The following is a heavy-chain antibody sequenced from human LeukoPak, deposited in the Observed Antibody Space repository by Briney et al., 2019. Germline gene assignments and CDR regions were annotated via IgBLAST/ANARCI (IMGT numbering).Heavy chain of an antibody. CDR1: GFTFSKYA. CDR3: AKDGGGYYLRLFDY. D-gene: IGHD3-22*01. CDR2: ISSSTLKI. Sequence: PGGSLRLSCAASGFTFSKYAMTWVRQAPGKGLEWVSAISSSTLKIYYADSVKGRFTISRDNSKNTLYLQMNSLRAEDTAVYYCAKDGGGYYLRLFDYWGQGTLVTVSS. V-gene: IGHV3-23*01. J-gene: IGHJ4*02.